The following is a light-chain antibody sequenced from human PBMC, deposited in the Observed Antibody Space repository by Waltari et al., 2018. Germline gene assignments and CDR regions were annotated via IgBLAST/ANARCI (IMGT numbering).Light chain of an antibody. J-gene: IGLJ2*01. CDR2: EVS. Sequence: QSALTPPAPVSGSVGKSISISCTGSNNDIDAHNLVSWLQQYPGKPPNPVIYEVSNRPSGVSNRFSASKSGTTASLTISGLQAEDEAEYFCSSYATRYMVLFGGGTRVTVL. CDR1: NNDIDAHNL. V-gene: IGLV2-14*01. CDR3: SSYATRYMVL.